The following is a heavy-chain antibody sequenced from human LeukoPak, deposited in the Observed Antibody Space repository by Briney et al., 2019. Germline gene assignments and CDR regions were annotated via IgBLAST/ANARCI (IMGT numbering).Heavy chain of an antibody. J-gene: IGHJ6*02. CDR2: ISSSSTYI. CDR3: ARIRGYCSGGSCYSGYYYYGMDV. CDR1: GFSFSSYS. D-gene: IGHD2-15*01. Sequence: GGSLRLSCEASGFSFSSYSMNWVRQAPGERPEWVSSISSSSTYIYYADSVKGRFTISRDNAKNSLYLQMNSLRAEDTALYHCARIRGYCSGGSCYSGYYYYGMDVWGQGTTVTVSS. V-gene: IGHV3-21*04.